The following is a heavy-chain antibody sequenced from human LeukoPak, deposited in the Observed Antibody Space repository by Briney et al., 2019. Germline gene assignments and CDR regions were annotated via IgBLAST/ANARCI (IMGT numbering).Heavy chain of an antibody. V-gene: IGHV3-11*01. CDR1: GFTFSDYY. CDR2: ISSSGSTL. CDR3: ARVLSMKGSGSYYFIYYYYGMDV. J-gene: IGHJ6*02. Sequence: GGSLRLSCAASGFTFSDYYMSWIRQAPGKRLEWISYISSSGSTLYNTDSVKGRFTISRDNAKNSLYLQMNSLRPEDTAVYYCARVLSMKGSGSYYFIYYYYGMDVWGQGTTVTVSS. D-gene: IGHD1-26*01.